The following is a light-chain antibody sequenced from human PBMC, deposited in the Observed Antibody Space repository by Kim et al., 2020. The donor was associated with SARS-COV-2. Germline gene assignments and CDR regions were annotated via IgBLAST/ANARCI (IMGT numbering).Light chain of an antibody. J-gene: IGLJ3*02. Sequence: SYELTQPPSVSVSPGQTASITCSGDILRHKYACWYQHKPGQSPVLVIYQDTERPSGIPERFSGSNSGNTATLTISGTQAMDEADYYCQAWDSNTGVFGGGTQLTVL. CDR3: QAWDSNTGV. CDR1: ILRHKY. CDR2: QDT. V-gene: IGLV3-1*01.